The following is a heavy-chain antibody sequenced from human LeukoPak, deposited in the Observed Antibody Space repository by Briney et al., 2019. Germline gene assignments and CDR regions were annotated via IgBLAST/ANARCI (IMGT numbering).Heavy chain of an antibody. CDR1: GFTFSSYA. J-gene: IGHJ5*02. CDR2: IKQDGSEK. D-gene: IGHD3-22*01. V-gene: IGHV3-7*01. CDR3: ARDVDSSGHYSS. Sequence: GGSLRLSCAASGFTFSSYAMSWVRQAPGKGLEWVANIKQDGSEKYYVDSVKGRFTISRDNAKNSLYLQMNSLRAEDTAVYYCARDVDSSGHYSSWGQGTLVTVSS.